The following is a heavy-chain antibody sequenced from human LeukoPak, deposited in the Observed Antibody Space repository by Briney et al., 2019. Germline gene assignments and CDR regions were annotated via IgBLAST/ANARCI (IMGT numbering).Heavy chain of an antibody. CDR2: ISYDGSNK. V-gene: IGHV3-30*04. D-gene: IGHD6-25*01. Sequence: PGGSLRLSCVASGFTFSDYAMNWVRQAPGKGLEWVAVISYDGSNKYYADSVKGRFTVSRDTSKNTLYLQMNSLRAEDTAVYYCARKGIGSSRYQNMDVWGKGTTVTVSS. CDR3: ARKGIGSSRYQNMDV. J-gene: IGHJ6*03. CDR1: GFTFSDYA.